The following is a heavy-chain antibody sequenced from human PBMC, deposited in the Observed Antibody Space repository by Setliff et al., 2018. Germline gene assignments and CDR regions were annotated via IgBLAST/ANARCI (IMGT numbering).Heavy chain of an antibody. J-gene: IGHJ6*02. CDR1: GGSISSSSYY. D-gene: IGHD6-19*01. Sequence: SETLSLTCTVSGGSISSSSYYWGWIRQPPGKGLEWIGSIYYSGSTYYNPSLKSRVTISVDTSKNQFSLKLSSATAADTAVYYCARHRSGWYGYYYYGMDVWGQGTTVTVSS. CDR3: ARHRSGWYGYYYYGMDV. V-gene: IGHV4-39*01. CDR2: IYYSGST.